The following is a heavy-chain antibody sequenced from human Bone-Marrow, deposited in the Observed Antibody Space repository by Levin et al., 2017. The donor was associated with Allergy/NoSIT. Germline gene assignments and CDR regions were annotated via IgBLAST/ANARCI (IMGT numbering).Heavy chain of an antibody. J-gene: IGHJ4*02. CDR1: GFTFSNAW. V-gene: IGHV3-15*01. CDR3: TEGGGY. CDR2: IKRKTDGGTT. Sequence: GESLKISCAASGFTFSNAWMYWVRQAPGKGLECVGRIKRKTDGGTTDYAAPVKGRFTISRDDSKNTLYLQMNSLKTEDTAVYFCTEGGGYWGQGTLVTVSS. D-gene: IGHD3-16*01.